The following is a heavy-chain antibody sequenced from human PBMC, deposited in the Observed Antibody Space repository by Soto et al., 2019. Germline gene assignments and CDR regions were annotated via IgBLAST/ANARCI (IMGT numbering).Heavy chain of an antibody. CDR2: ISGSGGST. CDR1: GFTFSSYA. V-gene: IGHV3-23*01. CDR3: AKELTGRRWDWFAP. Sequence: EVQLLESGGGLVQPGGSLRLSCAASGFTFSSYAMSWVRQAPGKGLGWVSAISGSGGSTYYAESVKGRFTISRDNSKNTLYLQKNSLRDEATAVYYCAKELTGRRWDWFAPWGLGTLVTFSS. J-gene: IGHJ5*02. D-gene: IGHD1-20*01.